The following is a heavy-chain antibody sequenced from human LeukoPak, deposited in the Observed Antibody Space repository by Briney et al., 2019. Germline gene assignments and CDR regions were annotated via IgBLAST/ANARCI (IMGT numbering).Heavy chain of an antibody. Sequence: GGSLRLSCAASGFTFSSYAMHWVRQAPGKGLEWVAVISYDGSNKYYADSVKGRFTISRDNSKNTLYLQMNSLRAEDTAVYYCARGRSGYSGYGHWGQGTLVTVSS. CDR1: GFTFSSYA. CDR2: ISYDGSNK. D-gene: IGHD5-12*01. V-gene: IGHV3-30*04. J-gene: IGHJ4*02. CDR3: ARGRSGYSGYGH.